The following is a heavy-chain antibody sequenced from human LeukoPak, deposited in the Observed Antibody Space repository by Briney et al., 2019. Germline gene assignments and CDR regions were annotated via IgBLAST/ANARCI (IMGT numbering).Heavy chain of an antibody. Sequence: GGSLRLSCAASGFTFSSYEMNWVRQAPGKGLEWVSYISSSGNIIYYADSVKGRFTISRDNAKNSLYLQMNSLRAEDTAVYYCARKGAPVAGPYYFDYWGQGTLVTVSS. J-gene: IGHJ4*02. CDR2: ISSSGNII. D-gene: IGHD6-19*01. CDR1: GFTFSSYE. CDR3: ARKGAPVAGPYYFDY. V-gene: IGHV3-48*03.